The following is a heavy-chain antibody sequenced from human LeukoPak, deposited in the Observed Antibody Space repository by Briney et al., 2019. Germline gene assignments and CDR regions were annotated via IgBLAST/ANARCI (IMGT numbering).Heavy chain of an antibody. J-gene: IGHJ4*02. CDR1: GFTFSSYG. CDR2: ISYDGSNK. CDR3: AKGASGYGFDY. Sequence: PGGSLRLSCAASGFTFSSYGMHWVRQAPGKGLEWVAVISYDGSNKYYADSVKGRFTISRDNSKNTLYLRMNSLRAEDTAVYYCAKGASGYGFDYWGQGTLVTVSS. V-gene: IGHV3-30*18. D-gene: IGHD3-22*01.